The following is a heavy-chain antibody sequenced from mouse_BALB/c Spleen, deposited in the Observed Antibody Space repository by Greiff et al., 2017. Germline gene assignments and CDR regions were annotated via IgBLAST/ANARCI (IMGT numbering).Heavy chain of an antibody. Sequence: EVKLQESGGGLVQPGGSLRLSCATSGFTFTDYYMSWVRQPPGKALEWLGFIRNKANGYTTEYSASVKGRFTISRDNSQSILYLQMNTLRAEDSATYYCARSLQLRGFAYWGQGTLVTVSA. CDR1: GFTFTDYY. CDR2: IRNKANGYTT. J-gene: IGHJ3*01. CDR3: ARSLQLRGFAY. V-gene: IGHV7-3*02. D-gene: IGHD1-1*01.